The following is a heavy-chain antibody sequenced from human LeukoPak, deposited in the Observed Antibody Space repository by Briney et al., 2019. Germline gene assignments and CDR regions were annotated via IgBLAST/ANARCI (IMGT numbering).Heavy chain of an antibody. D-gene: IGHD2-21*01. Sequence: PGGSLTLSCAASGFTFTTYAMTWVRQAPGKGLEWVAIISFDGSNEYYADSVKGRFTISRDNSKNTMYLQMNSLRAEDTAICYCAKDRGFSISSYFYYGMDVWGQGTTVTVAS. J-gene: IGHJ6*02. CDR3: AKDRGFSISSYFYYGMDV. CDR2: ISFDGSNE. V-gene: IGHV3-30*18. CDR1: GFTFTTYA.